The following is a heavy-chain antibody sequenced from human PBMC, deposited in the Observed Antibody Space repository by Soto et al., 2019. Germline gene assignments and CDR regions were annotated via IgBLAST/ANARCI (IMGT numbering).Heavy chain of an antibody. CDR1: GGTFSSYT. Sequence: QVQLVQSGAEVKKPGSSVKVSCKASGGTFSSYTISWVRQAPGQGLEWMGRIIPILGIANYAQKFQGRVTITADKSTSTAFMELSSLRSEDTAVYYCARTRGGDYADDAMHFQHWGQGTLVTVSS. V-gene: IGHV1-69*02. D-gene: IGHD4-17*01. CDR2: IIPILGIA. J-gene: IGHJ1*01. CDR3: ARTRGGDYADDAMHFQH.